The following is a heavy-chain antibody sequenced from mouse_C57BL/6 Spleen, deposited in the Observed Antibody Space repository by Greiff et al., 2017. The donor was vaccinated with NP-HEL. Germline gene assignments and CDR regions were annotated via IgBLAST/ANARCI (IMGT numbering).Heavy chain of an antibody. D-gene: IGHD2-10*02. CDR1: GYTFTDYY. V-gene: IGHV1-26*01. CDR2: INPNNGGT. CDR3: AGMTPFAY. J-gene: IGHJ3*01. Sequence: EVQLQQSGPELVKPGASVKISCKASGYTFTDYYMNWVKQSHGKSLEWLGDINPNNGGTSYNQKFKGKATLTVDKSSSTAYMELRSLTSDDSAVYYCAGMTPFAYWGQGTLVTVSA.